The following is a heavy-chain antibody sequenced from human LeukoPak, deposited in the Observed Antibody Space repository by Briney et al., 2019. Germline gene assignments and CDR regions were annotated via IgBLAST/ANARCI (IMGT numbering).Heavy chain of an antibody. CDR3: ARSVPYGGNSAYFQH. V-gene: IGHV4-34*01. J-gene: IGHJ1*01. CDR1: GGSFSGYY. Sequence: SETLSLTCAVYGGSFSGYYWSWIRQPPGKGLEWIGEINHSGSTNYNPSLKSRVTISVDTSKNQFPLKLSSVTAADTAVYYCARSVPYGGNSAYFQHWGQGTLVTVSS. CDR2: INHSGST. D-gene: IGHD4-23*01.